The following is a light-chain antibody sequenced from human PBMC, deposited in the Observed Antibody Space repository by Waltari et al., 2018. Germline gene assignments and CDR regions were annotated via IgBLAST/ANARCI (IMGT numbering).Light chain of an antibody. CDR2: GKD. CDR3: HSRKGSDNQVV. CDR1: SLRTSY. V-gene: IGLV3-19*01. Sequence: PAVSVALGQTVKITCQGDSLRTSYASWYQVKPGQAPVLVLFGKDKRPSGIPDRISGYTSGTTSSLTITGAQAEDEADYYCHSRKGSDNQVVFGGGTKLTVL. J-gene: IGLJ3*02.